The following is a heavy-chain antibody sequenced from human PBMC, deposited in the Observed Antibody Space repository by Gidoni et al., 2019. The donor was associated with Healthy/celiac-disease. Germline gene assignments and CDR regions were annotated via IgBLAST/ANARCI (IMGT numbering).Heavy chain of an antibody. CDR2: IVVGSCNT. CDR3: AAAPEIAAAGTFDY. D-gene: IGHD6-13*01. CDR1: GFTFTSSA. Sequence: QMQLVQSGPEVKKPGTSVKVSCKASGFTFTSSAVQWVRQARGQRLEWIGWIVVGSCNTNYAQKVQERVTITRDMSTSTAYMELSSLRSEDTAVYYCAAAPEIAAAGTFDYWGQGTLVTVSS. J-gene: IGHJ4*02. V-gene: IGHV1-58*01.